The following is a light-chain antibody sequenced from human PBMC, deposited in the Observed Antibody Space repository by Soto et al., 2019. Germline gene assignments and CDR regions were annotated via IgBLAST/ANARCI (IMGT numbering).Light chain of an antibody. J-gene: IGKJ2*01. Sequence: EIVLTQSPGTLSLSPGESATLSCRASHTVISNYLAWYQQTPGQAPRLVVYGSSRRAADIPDRFSGSGSGTDFTLTISRLEPEDFAVYYCQQYGSPPNTVGPGTKLEIK. CDR3: QQYGSPPNT. CDR1: HTVISNY. V-gene: IGKV3-20*01. CDR2: GSS.